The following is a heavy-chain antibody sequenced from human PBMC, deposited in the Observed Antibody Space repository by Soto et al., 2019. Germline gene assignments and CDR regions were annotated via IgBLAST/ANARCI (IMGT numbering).Heavy chain of an antibody. CDR3: AREKWLVRRNDPFDI. D-gene: IGHD6-19*01. CDR1: GETFIYYS. J-gene: IGHJ3*02. CDR2: INPNGGST. V-gene: IGHV1-46*01. Sequence: ASVKVSSKAPGETFIYYSMCWGRHAPGQGLEWMGIINPNGGSTTYAQKFQGRVTLTRDTSTNTVNMELSSLRSEDTAVYYCAREKWLVRRNDPFDIWGQGTMVTVSS.